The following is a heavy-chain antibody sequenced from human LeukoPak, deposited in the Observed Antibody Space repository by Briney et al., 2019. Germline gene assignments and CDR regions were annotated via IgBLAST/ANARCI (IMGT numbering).Heavy chain of an antibody. J-gene: IGHJ6*03. CDR3: ARFGNPGTAYYYMDV. CDR1: GYTFTGYY. V-gene: IGHV1-2*02. Sequence: GASVKVSCKASGYTFTGYYMLWVRQAPGQGLEWMGWINPNSGGTNYAQKFQGRVTMSRDTSISTAYMELSRLRSDDTAVYYCARFGNPGTAYYYMDVWGKGTTVTVSS. CDR2: INPNSGGT. D-gene: IGHD1-14*01.